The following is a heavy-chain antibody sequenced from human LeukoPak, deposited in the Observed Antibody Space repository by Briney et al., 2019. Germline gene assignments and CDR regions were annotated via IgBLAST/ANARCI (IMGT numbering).Heavy chain of an antibody. D-gene: IGHD6-19*01. CDR1: GYTFTSYD. J-gene: IGHJ5*02. CDR3: ATGGRGWYSGFIPYSWFDP. V-gene: IGHV1-8*01. CDR2: MNPNSGNT. Sequence: ASVKVSCKASGYTFTSYDINWVRQATGQGLEWMGWMNPNSGNTGYAQKFQGRVTMTRNTSISTAYMELSSLRSEDTAVYYCATGGRGWYSGFIPYSWFDPWGQGTLVTVAS.